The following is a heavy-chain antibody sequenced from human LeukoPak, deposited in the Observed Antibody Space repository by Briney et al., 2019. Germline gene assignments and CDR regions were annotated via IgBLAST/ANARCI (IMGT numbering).Heavy chain of an antibody. V-gene: IGHV2-70*11. CDR1: GFSLSTSGMC. J-gene: IGHJ4*02. Sequence: SGPALLKPTQTPTLTCTFSGFSLSTSGMCVSWIRQPPGKALEWLSRIDWDDDKYYSTSLKTRLTISKDTSKNQVVLTMTNMDPVDTATYYCARIVDGSVPFYFDYWGQGTLVTVSS. CDR2: IDWDDDK. CDR3: ARIVDGSVPFYFDY. D-gene: IGHD3-10*01.